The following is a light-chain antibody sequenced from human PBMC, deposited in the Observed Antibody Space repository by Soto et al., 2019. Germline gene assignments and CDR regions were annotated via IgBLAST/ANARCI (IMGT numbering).Light chain of an antibody. J-gene: IGKJ1*01. CDR3: KRRSIAHPWP. CDR1: ERIYSAY. V-gene: IGKV3-11*01. Sequence: EVVLTQSPGTLSLSRGERATLSCRASERIYSAYLGWYQQKPGQAPRLLIYDASNRATGIPARFSGSGSGTDFTLTFSRLEPEDVAVHYCKRRSIAHPWPFGQGTKV. CDR2: DAS.